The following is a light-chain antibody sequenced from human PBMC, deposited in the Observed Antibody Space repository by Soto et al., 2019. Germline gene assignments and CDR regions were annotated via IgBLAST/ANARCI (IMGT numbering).Light chain of an antibody. V-gene: IGKV1-13*02. CDR2: DVS. J-gene: IGKJ5*01. Sequence: AIQVTQSPSSLSASVGDRVTITCRASQDIRVALAWYQQKPGKAPKLLIYDVSTLESGVPSRFSGSGSGTEFTLTISSLQPEDFGTYYCQQFNSYPITFGHGTRLEIK. CDR1: QDIRVA. CDR3: QQFNSYPIT.